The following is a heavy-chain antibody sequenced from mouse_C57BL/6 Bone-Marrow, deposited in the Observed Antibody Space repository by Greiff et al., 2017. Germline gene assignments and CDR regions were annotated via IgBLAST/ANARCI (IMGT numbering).Heavy chain of an antibody. J-gene: IGHJ4*01. V-gene: IGHV1-50*01. D-gene: IGHD2-4*01. CDR1: GYTFTSYW. CDR2: IDPSDSYT. CDR3: ARSYDYPYYYAMDY. Sequence: QVHVKQSGAELVKPGASVKLSCKASGYTFTSYWMQWVKQRPGQGLEWIGEIDPSDSYTNYNQKFKGKATLTVDTSSSTAYMQLSSLTSEDSAVYYCARSYDYPYYYAMDYWGQGTSVTVSS.